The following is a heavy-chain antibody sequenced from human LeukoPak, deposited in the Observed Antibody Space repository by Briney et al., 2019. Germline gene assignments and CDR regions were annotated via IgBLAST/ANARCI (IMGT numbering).Heavy chain of an antibody. CDR2: IYHSGST. V-gene: IGHV4-4*02. CDR1: GGSISSSNW. J-gene: IGHJ5*02. D-gene: IGHD3-10*01. Sequence: SGTLSLTCAVSGGSISSSNWWSWVRQPPEKGLEWIGEIYHSGSTNYNPSLKSRVTISVDTSKKELSLRLSSVTAADTAVYFCARRHGSGDWFDPWGQGTLVTVSS. CDR3: ARRHGSGDWFDP.